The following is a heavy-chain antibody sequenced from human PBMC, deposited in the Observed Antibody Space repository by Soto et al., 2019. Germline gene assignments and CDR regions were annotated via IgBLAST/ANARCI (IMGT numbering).Heavy chain of an antibody. CDR3: ARSLEVDTAMG. CDR2: ISSSSSYI. D-gene: IGHD5-18*01. CDR1: GFTFSSFS. V-gene: IGHV3-21*01. J-gene: IGHJ4*02. Sequence: EVQLVESGGGLVKPGGPRSPSVAPSGFTFSSFSMTWVRQAPGKGLEWVSSISSSSSYIYYADSVKGRFTISRDNAKNSLYLQMNSLRAEDTAVYYCARSLEVDTAMGWGQGTLVTVSS.